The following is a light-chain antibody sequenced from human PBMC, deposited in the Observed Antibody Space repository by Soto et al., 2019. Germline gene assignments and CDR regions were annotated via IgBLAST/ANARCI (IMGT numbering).Light chain of an antibody. CDR2: LGS. CDR3: MQALQAPIT. V-gene: IGKV2-28*01. Sequence: IVMNQSPLSLPFTPGEPAAISCWARQSLLHSNGYNYLDWYLQKPGQSPQLLIYLGSNRASGVPDRFSGSGSGTDFTLSISTVEAGDVGVYYCMQALQAPITFGQGTRLEIK. CDR1: QSLLHSNGYNY. J-gene: IGKJ5*01.